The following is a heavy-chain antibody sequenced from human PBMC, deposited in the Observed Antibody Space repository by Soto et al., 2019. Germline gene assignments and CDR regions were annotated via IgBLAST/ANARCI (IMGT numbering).Heavy chain of an antibody. CDR3: ARGLGGRMDD. CDR1: GTIFSSYT. V-gene: IGHV1-69*08. Sequence: QVQLVQSGAEVKKPGSSVRVSCKASGTIFSSYTISWVRQAPEQGLEWMGRIIPILGETNSAQKFQGRVTLTADKSTNTAYMELNSLRLEDTALYYCARGLGGRMDDWGQGTTVTFSS. CDR2: IIPILGET. D-gene: IGHD3-16*01. J-gene: IGHJ6*02.